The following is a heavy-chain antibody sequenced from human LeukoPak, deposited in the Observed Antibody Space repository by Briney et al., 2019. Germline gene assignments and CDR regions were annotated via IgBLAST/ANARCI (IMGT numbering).Heavy chain of an antibody. CDR3: AREMYYYDSTSGWREV. V-gene: IGHV3-30-3*01. D-gene: IGHD3-22*01. CDR1: GLTFSSYA. Sequence: GGSLRLSCAASGLTFSSYAMHWVRQAPGKGLEWVAVISYDGSNKYYADSVKGRFTISRDNAKNSLYLQMNSLRAEDTAVYYCAREMYYYDSTSGWREVWGQGTLVTVSS. J-gene: IGHJ4*02. CDR2: ISYDGSNK.